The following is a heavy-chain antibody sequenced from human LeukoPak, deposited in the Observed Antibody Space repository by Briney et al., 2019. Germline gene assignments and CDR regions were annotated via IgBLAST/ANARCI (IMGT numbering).Heavy chain of an antibody. CDR2: TNPNSGGT. V-gene: IGHV1-2*02. Sequence: ASVKVSCKASGYTFTGYYMHWVRQAPGQGLEWMGWTNPNSGGTNYAQKFQGRVTMTRDTSISTAYMELSRLRSEDTAVYYCATDLMYYYGSGSYYKRKSLSYYFDYWGQGTLVTVSS. CDR1: GYTFTGYY. J-gene: IGHJ4*02. CDR3: ATDLMYYYGSGSYYKRKSLSYYFDY. D-gene: IGHD3-10*01.